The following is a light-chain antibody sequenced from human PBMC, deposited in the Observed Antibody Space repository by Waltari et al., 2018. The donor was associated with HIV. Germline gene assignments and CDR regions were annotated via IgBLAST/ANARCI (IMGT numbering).Light chain of an antibody. V-gene: IGKV2-30*01. CDR3: MQGTHWPYT. J-gene: IGKJ2*01. CDR1: QSLIYRDGNTY. CDR2: KVS. Sequence: TLGQRASISCRSSQSLIYRDGNTYLIWFQQRPGQSPRRLIYKVSNRDSGVPDRFSGSGSGTDFTLKISRVEAEDVGVYYCMQGTHWPYTFGQGTKLEIK.